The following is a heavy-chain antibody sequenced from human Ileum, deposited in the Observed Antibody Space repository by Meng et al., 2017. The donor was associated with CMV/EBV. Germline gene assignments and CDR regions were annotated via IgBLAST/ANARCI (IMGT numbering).Heavy chain of an antibody. V-gene: IGHV4-4*07. Sequence: QRQLQELCPGAVKPSETLFLTCPVSGVSISTYYWNWIRQPAGRELAWIGRVYNRDRTTYNPSLKSRVTMSVDTSKNQFSLTLYSVTAADTAVYFCARDREHTYGYTFEYWGQGALVTVSS. CDR3: ARDREHTYGYTFEY. D-gene: IGHD5-24*01. J-gene: IGHJ4*02. CDR2: VYNRDRT. CDR1: GVSISTYY.